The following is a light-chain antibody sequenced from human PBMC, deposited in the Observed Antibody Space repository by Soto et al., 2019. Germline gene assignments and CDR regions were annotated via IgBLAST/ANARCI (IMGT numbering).Light chain of an antibody. CDR3: QHFLA. J-gene: IGKJ1*01. CDR1: QSLSSSH. V-gene: IGKV3-20*01. CDR2: DAS. Sequence: EIVLTQSPGTLSLSPGERASLSCRASQSLSSSHLIWYQQKPGQAPRLLIYDASSRATGIPDRFSGGGSGTDFTLTISRLEPEDFAVYYCQHFLAFGQGTKVEIK.